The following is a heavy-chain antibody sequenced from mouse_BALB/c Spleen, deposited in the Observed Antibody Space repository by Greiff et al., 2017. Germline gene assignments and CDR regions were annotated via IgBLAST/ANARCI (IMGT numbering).Heavy chain of an antibody. CDR3: ARYGNYVHWYFDV. J-gene: IGHJ1*01. CDR2: IDTSDSYT. CDR1: GYTFTDYW. D-gene: IGHD2-1*01. V-gene: IGHV1-69*01. Sequence: QVQLQQSGAELVMPGASVKMSCKASGYTFTDYWMHWVKQRPGQGLEWIGAIDTSDSYTSYNQKFKGKATLTVDESSSTAYMQLSSLTSEDSAVYYCARYGNYVHWYFDVWGAGTTVTVSS.